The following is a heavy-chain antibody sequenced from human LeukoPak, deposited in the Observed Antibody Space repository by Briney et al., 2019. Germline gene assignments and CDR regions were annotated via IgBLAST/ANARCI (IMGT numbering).Heavy chain of an antibody. V-gene: IGHV3-15*01. CDR3: ANQGRFGYYFDY. CDR2: IKSKTDGGTT. D-gene: IGHD3-10*01. Sequence: PGGSLRLSCAAPGFTFSNAWMSWVRQAPGKGLEWVGRIKSKTDGGTTDYAAPVKGRFTISRDDSKNTLYLQMNSLRAEDTAVYYCANQGRFGYYFDYWGQGTLVTVSS. CDR1: GFTFSNAW. J-gene: IGHJ4*02.